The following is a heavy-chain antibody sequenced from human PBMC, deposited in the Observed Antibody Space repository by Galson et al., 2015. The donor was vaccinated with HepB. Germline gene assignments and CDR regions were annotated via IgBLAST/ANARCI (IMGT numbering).Heavy chain of an antibody. CDR3: VRDALGGYDF. Sequence: SLRLSCAASGFTFTDHWMSWVRQTPRRGLEWVTNLNQHGNEKYYADSVKGRFSISRDNAKNSLYLQMNSLIDEDTGVYYCVRDALGGYDFWGQGTTVIVSS. D-gene: IGHD3-22*01. CDR2: LNQHGNEK. J-gene: IGHJ3*01. V-gene: IGHV3-7*03. CDR1: GFTFTDHW.